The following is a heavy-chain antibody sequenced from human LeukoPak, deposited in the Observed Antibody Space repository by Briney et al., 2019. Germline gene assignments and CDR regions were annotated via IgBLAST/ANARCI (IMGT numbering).Heavy chain of an antibody. CDR1: RFTFSSAA. CDR2: VTGSDDRT. D-gene: IGHD3-22*01. V-gene: IGHV3-23*01. CDR3: AKGPQLNSGYHPDY. Sequence: GGSLRLSCAASRFTFSSAAMTWLRQAPGRGLELVSTVTGSDDRTYYADSVKGRFTISRDYSRNMLHLQMNSLRVEDTAMYYCAKGPQLNSGYHPDYWGQGTLVTVSS. J-gene: IGHJ4*02.